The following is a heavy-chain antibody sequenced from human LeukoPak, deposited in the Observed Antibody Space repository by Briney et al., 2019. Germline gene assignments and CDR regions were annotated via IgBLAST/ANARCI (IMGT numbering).Heavy chain of an antibody. D-gene: IGHD6-19*01. J-gene: IGHJ4*02. V-gene: IGHV4-59*01. CDR3: ARAVGYSSGWYRFDY. CDR1: GGSISSYY. Sequence: SETLSLTCSVSGGSISSYYWSWIRQPPGKGLEWIGYIYYSGSTNYNPSLKSRVTISVDTSKNQFSLKLSSVTAADTAVYYCARAVGYSSGWYRFDYWGQGTLVTVSS. CDR2: IYYSGST.